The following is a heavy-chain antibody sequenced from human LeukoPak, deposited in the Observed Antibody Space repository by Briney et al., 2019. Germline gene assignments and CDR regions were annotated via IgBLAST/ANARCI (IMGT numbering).Heavy chain of an antibody. Sequence: GGSLRLSCAASEFTFSNYNMHWIRQAPGKGLEWVSSISGSRSYIYYADSMKGRFTISRDNAKNSLYLQMNSLRAEDTAVYFCAREMDATYDAFDIWGQGTMVTVSS. CDR1: EFTFSNYN. D-gene: IGHD1-1*01. CDR2: ISGSRSYI. V-gene: IGHV3-21*01. CDR3: AREMDATYDAFDI. J-gene: IGHJ3*02.